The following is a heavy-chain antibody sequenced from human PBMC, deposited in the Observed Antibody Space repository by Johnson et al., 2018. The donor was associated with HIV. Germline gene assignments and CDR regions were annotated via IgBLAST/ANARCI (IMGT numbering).Heavy chain of an antibody. CDR1: GFTFIDYY. CDR2: ISGSGSTI. D-gene: IGHD6-13*01. CDR3: ARGRYSSSWYVGGLDAFDI. Sequence: QVQLVESGGGLVKPGGSLRLSCAGSGFTFIDYYMSWIRQAPGKGLEWISYISGSGSTIYYADSVKGRFTIPRDNAKNSLYLQMNTLRAEDTAMYYCARGRYSSSWYVGGLDAFDIWGQGTMVTVSS. J-gene: IGHJ3*02. V-gene: IGHV3-11*04.